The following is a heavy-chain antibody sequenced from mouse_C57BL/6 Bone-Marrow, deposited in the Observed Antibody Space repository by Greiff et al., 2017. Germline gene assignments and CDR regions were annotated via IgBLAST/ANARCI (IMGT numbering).Heavy chain of an antibody. CDR2: IYPGSGST. Sequence: VKLQQPGAELVKPGASVKMSCKASGYTFTSYWITWVKQRPGQGLEWIGDIYPGSGSTNYNEKFKSKATLTVDTSSSTAYMQLSSLTSEDSAVYYCARPSFYYYGSSYGYFDVWGTGTTVTVSS. CDR1: GYTFTSYW. V-gene: IGHV1-55*01. D-gene: IGHD1-1*01. CDR3: ARPSFYYYGSSYGYFDV. J-gene: IGHJ1*03.